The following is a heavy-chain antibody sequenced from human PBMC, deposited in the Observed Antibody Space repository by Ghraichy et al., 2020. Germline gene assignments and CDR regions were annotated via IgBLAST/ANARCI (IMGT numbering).Heavy chain of an antibody. CDR2: INHSGST. V-gene: IGHV4-34*01. Sequence: SETLSLTCAVYGGSFSGYYWSWIRQPPGKGLEWIGEINHSGSTNYNPSLKSRVTISVDTSKNQFSLKLSSVTAADTAVYYCARRSSYRRYYYYGMDVWGQGTTVTVSS. CDR3: ARRSSYRRYYYYGMDV. CDR1: GGSFSGYY. J-gene: IGHJ6*02. D-gene: IGHD3-16*02.